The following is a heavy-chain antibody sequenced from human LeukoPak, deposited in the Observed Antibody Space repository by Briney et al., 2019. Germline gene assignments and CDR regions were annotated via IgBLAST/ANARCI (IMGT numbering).Heavy chain of an antibody. CDR2: ISGSGGST. V-gene: IGHV3-23*01. J-gene: IGHJ4*02. CDR3: AKARAIAAANTVEFNY. Sequence: GGSLRLSCAASGFTFSNYAMGWVRQAPGKGLEWVSAISGSGGSTYYADSVKGRFTISRDNSKNTLYLQMNSLRAEDTAVYYCAKARAIAAANTVEFNYWGQGTLVTVSS. D-gene: IGHD6-25*01. CDR1: GFTFSNYA.